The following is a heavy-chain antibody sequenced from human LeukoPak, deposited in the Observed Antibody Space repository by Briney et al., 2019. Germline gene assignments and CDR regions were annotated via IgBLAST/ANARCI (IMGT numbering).Heavy chain of an antibody. V-gene: IGHV1-8*03. CDR3: ARHYYGSGTYPSDQ. Sequence: ASVKVSCKASGYTFTTLDINWVRQATGQGLEWMGWINPKSGNTGHAQKFQGRVTITRNTSISTAYMELSSLRSEDTAVYYCARHYYGSGTYPSDQWGQGTLVTVSS. CDR2: INPKSGNT. J-gene: IGHJ4*02. D-gene: IGHD3-10*01. CDR1: GYTFTTLD.